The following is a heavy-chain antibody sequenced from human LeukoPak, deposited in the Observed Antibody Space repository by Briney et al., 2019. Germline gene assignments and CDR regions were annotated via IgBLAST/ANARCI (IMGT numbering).Heavy chain of an antibody. CDR1: GFTFSGYT. Sequence: GGSLRLSCAASGFTFSGYTMNWVRQTPGKGLEWVSSISSSTIYTYYADSVKGRFTISRDNAKNSLYLQMNSLRAEDTAVYYCARGGSGNWNAPFDYWGQGTLVTASS. D-gene: IGHD1-1*01. CDR3: ARGGSGNWNAPFDY. CDR2: ISSSTIYT. J-gene: IGHJ4*02. V-gene: IGHV3-21*01.